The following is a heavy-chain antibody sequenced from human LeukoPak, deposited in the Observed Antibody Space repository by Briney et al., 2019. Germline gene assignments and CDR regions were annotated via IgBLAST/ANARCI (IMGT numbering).Heavy chain of an antibody. V-gene: IGHV4-59*01. D-gene: IGHD2-15*01. J-gene: IGHJ5*02. CDR1: GGSISSYY. CDR3: ARAVGYCSGGSCYRTNWFDP. Sequence: SSETLSLTCTVSGGSISSYYWSWIRQPPGKGLEWIGYIYYSGSTNYNPSLKSRVTISVDTSKNQFSLRLSSVTAADTAVYYCARAVGYCSGGSCYRTNWFDPWGQGTLVTVSS. CDR2: IYYSGST.